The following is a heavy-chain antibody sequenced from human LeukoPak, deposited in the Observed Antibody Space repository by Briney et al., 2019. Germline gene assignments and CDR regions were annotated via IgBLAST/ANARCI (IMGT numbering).Heavy chain of an antibody. CDR2: IRYDGNNK. J-gene: IGHJ4*02. CDR3: VKDNPLDY. CDR1: GFTFSNYG. D-gene: IGHD1-14*01. Sequence: GGSLRLSCGASGFTFSNYGMLWVRQAPGKGLDWVAFIRYDGNNKLYADSVKGRFTISRDNSKNTLYLHIISLRAEDTAVYYCVKDNPLDYWGQGTLVIVSS. V-gene: IGHV3-30*02.